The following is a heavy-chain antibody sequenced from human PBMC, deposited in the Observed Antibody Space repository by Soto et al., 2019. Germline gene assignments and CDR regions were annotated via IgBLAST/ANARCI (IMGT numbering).Heavy chain of an antibody. V-gene: IGHV1-69*01. J-gene: IGHJ6*02. D-gene: IGHD2-15*01. CDR3: ARDRRPQVVAATSYYYYGMDV. CDR2: IIPIFGTA. CDR1: GGTFSSYA. Sequence: QVQLVQSGAEVKKPGSSVKVSCKASGGTFSSYAISWVRQAPGQGLEWMGGIIPIFGTANYAQKFQGRVTITAGESTSTADMELSSLRSEDTAVYYCARDRRPQVVAATSYYYYGMDVWGQLTTVTVSS.